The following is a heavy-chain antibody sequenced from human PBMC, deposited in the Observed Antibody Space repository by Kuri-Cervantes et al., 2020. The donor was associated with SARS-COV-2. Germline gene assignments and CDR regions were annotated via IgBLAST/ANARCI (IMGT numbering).Heavy chain of an antibody. J-gene: IGHJ4*02. CDR2: ISYDGSNK. CDR3: AKDPTRAILGVGYFFDY. CDR1: GFTFSSYG. Sequence: GESLKISCAASGFTFSSYGMHWVRQAPGKGLEWVAVISYDGSNKYYADSVKGRFTISRDNSKNTLYLQMNSLRADDTAVYYCAKDPTRAILGVGYFFDYWGQGTLVTVSS. D-gene: IGHD3-3*01. V-gene: IGHV3-30*18.